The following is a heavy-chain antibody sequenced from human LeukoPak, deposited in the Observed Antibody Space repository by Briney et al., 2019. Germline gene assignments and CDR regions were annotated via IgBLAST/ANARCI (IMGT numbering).Heavy chain of an antibody. V-gene: IGHV3-7*03. CDR3: ASFYSSSWKPFDY. D-gene: IGHD6-13*01. CDR2: IKQDGSEK. J-gene: IGHJ4*02. CDR1: GFTFSSYW. Sequence: GGSLRLSCAASGFTFSSYWMTWVRQAPGKGLEWVANIKQDGSEKYYADSVKGRFTISRDNAKNSLYLQMNSLRAEDTALYYCASFYSSSWKPFDYWGQGTLVTVSS.